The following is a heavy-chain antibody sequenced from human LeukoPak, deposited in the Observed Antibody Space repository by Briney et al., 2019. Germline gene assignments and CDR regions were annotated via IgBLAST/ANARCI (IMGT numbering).Heavy chain of an antibody. Sequence: GRSLRLSCAASGFTFSSYTMHWVRQAPGKGLEWVAVVSYDGSNIYYADSVTGRFTISRDNSKNTLFLQMNSLRAEDTAVYYCARDREGITMVRGVYHYYYYYGMDVWGQGTTVTVSS. V-gene: IGHV3-30-3*01. D-gene: IGHD3-10*01. CDR3: ARDREGITMVRGVYHYYYYYGMDV. CDR1: GFTFSSYT. J-gene: IGHJ6*02. CDR2: VSYDGSNI.